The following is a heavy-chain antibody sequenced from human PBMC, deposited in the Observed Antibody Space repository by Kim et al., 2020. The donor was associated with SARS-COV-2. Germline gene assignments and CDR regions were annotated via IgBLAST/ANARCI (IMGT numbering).Heavy chain of an antibody. D-gene: IGHD2-15*01. CDR1: GFTFSDYY. V-gene: IGHV3-11*05. Sequence: GGSLRLSCAASGFTFSDYYMSWIRQAPGKGLEWVSYISSSSSYTNYADSVKGRFTISRDNAKNSLYLQMNSLRAEDTAVYYCARDQSSSAYYYYGMDVWGQGTTVTVSS. CDR2: ISSSSSYT. CDR3: ARDQSSSAYYYYGMDV. J-gene: IGHJ6*02.